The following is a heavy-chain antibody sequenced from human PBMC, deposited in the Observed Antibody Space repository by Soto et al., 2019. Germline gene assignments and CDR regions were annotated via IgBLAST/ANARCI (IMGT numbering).Heavy chain of an antibody. Sequence: SETLSLTCTVSGGSISSGGYYWNWIRQHPGKGLEWIGYIYYSGSTYYNPSLKSRVTISVDTSKNQFSLKLSSVTAADTAVYYCARGTTGTVTDLGYYGMDVWGQGTTVTVSS. CDR1: GGSISSGGYY. CDR2: IYYSGST. D-gene: IGHD4-17*01. J-gene: IGHJ6*02. V-gene: IGHV4-31*03. CDR3: ARGTTGTVTDLGYYGMDV.